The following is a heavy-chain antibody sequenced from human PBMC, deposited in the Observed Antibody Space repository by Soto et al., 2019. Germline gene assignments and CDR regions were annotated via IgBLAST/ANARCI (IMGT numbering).Heavy chain of an antibody. J-gene: IGHJ5*02. D-gene: IGHD6-13*01. V-gene: IGHV3-9*01. CDR3: AKDGIAAAGTSDRAWFDP. CDR2: ISWNSGSI. Sequence: GGSMRLCCAACGFTFDDYAMHWVRQAPGKGLEWVSGISWNSGSIGYADSVKGRFTISRDNAKNSLYLQMNSLRAEGTALYYCAKDGIAAAGTSDRAWFDPWGQGTLVTVSS. CDR1: GFTFDDYA.